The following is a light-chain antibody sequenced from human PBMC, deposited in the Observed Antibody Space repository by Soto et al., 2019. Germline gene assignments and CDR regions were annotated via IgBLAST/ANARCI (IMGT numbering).Light chain of an antibody. Sequence: EIVMTQSPATLSVSAGERVTLSCRASQSVGNNLAWYQQKPGQAPRLLIHGASTRHSGIPGRFSGSGSGTEFTLTISSLQSEDFATYYCQQSYSTPPWTFGQGTKVDIK. CDR1: QSVGNN. J-gene: IGKJ1*01. CDR3: QQSYSTPPWT. V-gene: IGKV3-15*01. CDR2: GAS.